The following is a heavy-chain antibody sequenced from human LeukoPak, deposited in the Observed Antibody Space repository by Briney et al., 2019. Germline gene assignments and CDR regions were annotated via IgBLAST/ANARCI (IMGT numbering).Heavy chain of an antibody. Sequence: SGGSLRLSCAASGFTFSNYVMGWVRQAPGKGLEWVSTISGSGGRTYYADSVKGRFTISRDNSKNTLYLQMNSLKTEDTAIYYCITDPPRGYFDYWGQGTLVTVSS. V-gene: IGHV3-23*01. CDR2: ISGSGGRT. CDR3: ITDPPRGYFDY. CDR1: GFTFSNYV. J-gene: IGHJ4*02.